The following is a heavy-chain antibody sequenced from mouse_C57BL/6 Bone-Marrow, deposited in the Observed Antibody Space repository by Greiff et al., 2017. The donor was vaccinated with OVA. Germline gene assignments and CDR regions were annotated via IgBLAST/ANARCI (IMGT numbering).Heavy chain of an antibody. V-gene: IGHV5-4*01. J-gene: IGHJ4*01. CDR2: ISDGGSYT. Sequence: EVKLMESGGGLVKPGGSLKLSCAASGFTFSSYAMSWVRQTPEKRLEWVATISDGGSYTYYPDNVKGRFTISRDNAKNNLYLQMSHLKSEDTAMYYCARDRGYSNSYYAMDYWGQGTSVTVSS. D-gene: IGHD2-5*01. CDR3: ARDRGYSNSYYAMDY. CDR1: GFTFSSYA.